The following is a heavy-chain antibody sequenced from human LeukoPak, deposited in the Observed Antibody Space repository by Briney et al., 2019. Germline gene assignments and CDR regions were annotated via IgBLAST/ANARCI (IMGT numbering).Heavy chain of an antibody. CDR2: INHSGST. D-gene: IGHD3-16*01. CDR1: GGSFSGYY. CDR3: ASRKGGQDY. Sequence: PSETLSLTCAVYGGSFSGYYWSWIRQPPGKGLEWIGEINHSGSTNYNPSLKSRVTISVDTSKNQFSLKLSSVTAADTAVYYCASRKGGQDYWGQGTLVTVSS. J-gene: IGHJ4*02. V-gene: IGHV4-34*01.